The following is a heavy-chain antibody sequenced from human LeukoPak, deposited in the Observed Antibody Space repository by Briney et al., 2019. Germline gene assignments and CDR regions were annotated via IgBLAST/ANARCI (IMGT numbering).Heavy chain of an antibody. CDR1: GYTFTGYY. CDR2: INPNSGGT. Sequence: ASVKVSCKASGYTFTGYYMHWVRQAPGQGLEWMGWINPNSGGTNYAQKFQGRVTMTRDTSISTAYMELSRLRSDDTAVYYCARDRGSSGVPQTTYNWFDPWGQGTLVTVSS. D-gene: IGHD6-25*01. V-gene: IGHV1-2*02. CDR3: ARDRGSSGVPQTTYNWFDP. J-gene: IGHJ5*02.